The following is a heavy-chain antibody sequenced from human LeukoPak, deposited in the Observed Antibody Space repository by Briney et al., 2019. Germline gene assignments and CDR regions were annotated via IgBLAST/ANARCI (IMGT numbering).Heavy chain of an antibody. V-gene: IGHV3-7*05. Sequence: GGSLRLSCTASGFTSSSYWLSWVRQAPGKGLEWVANIKLDGSEKYYVDAVKGRFTISRDNAENSLDLQMNGLRAEDTAVYYCARPRRTGIWLGEAFDIWGQGTMVTVSS. D-gene: IGHD3-10*01. CDR3: ARPRRTGIWLGEAFDI. CDR2: IKLDGSEK. J-gene: IGHJ3*02. CDR1: GFTSSSYW.